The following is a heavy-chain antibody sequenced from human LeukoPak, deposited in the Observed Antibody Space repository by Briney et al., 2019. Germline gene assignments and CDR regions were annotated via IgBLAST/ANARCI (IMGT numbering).Heavy chain of an antibody. Sequence: PGGSLRLSCAASGFTFSSYEMNWVRQAPGKGLEWVSYISSSGSTIYYADSVKGRFTISRDNAKNSLYLQMNSLRAEDTAVYYCAREGDYYGSGSYDYWGQGSLGTVSS. V-gene: IGHV3-48*03. CDR3: AREGDYYGSGSYDY. CDR2: ISSSGSTI. CDR1: GFTFSSYE. J-gene: IGHJ4*02. D-gene: IGHD3-10*01.